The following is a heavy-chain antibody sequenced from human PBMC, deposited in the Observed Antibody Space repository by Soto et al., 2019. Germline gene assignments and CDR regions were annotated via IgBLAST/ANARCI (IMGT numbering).Heavy chain of an antibody. CDR2: IYYSGST. Sequence: SETLSLTCTVSGGSISSGGYYWSWIRQHPGKGLEWIGYIYYSGSTYYSPSLKSRVTISVDTSKNQFSLKLSSVTAADTAVYYCARLDPGYNWFDPWGQGTLVTVSS. CDR1: GGSISSGGYY. V-gene: IGHV4-31*03. CDR3: ARLDPGYNWFDP. D-gene: IGHD6-19*01. J-gene: IGHJ5*02.